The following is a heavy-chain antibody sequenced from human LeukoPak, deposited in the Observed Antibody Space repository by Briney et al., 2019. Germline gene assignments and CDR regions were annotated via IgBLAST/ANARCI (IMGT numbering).Heavy chain of an antibody. CDR1: GFTFTSDW. V-gene: IGHV3-21*01. CDR2: ISSSSTHI. CDR3: ARGLCGGDCYDY. D-gene: IGHD2-21*01. J-gene: IGHJ4*02. Sequence: GGSLRLSCAASGFTFTSDWMSWVRQAPGKGLEWVSSISSSSTHIYYADSVRGRFTISRDDAKNSLYLQMNSLRAEDTALYYCARGLCGGDCYDYWGQGTLVTVSS.